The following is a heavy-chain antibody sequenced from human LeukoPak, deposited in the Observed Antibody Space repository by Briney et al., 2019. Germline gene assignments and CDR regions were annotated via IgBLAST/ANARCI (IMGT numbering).Heavy chain of an antibody. CDR1: GFTLSSYE. Sequence: GGSLRLSCMVSGFTLSSYEMSWIRQAPGEGLEWVSSIEYGESTTHYADSVRGRFTISRDNYKNTLYLQMNSLRAEDTAVYYCSSSSWDVDYWGQGTLVTVSS. D-gene: IGHD6-13*01. CDR3: SSSSWDVDY. CDR2: IEYGESTT. J-gene: IGHJ4*02. V-gene: IGHV3-23*01.